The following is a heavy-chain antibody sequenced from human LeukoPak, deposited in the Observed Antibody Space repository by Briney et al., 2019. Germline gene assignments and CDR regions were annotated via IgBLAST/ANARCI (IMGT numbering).Heavy chain of an antibody. CDR1: GDSVSCGSAA. J-gene: IGHJ4*02. V-gene: IGHV6-1*01. Sequence: QTLSLTLAISGDSVSCGSAAWDWIRQSPSRGLEWLGRTYYRSKWYYDYAVSVKSRITINPDTSKNRFSLQLNSVTPEDTAVYYCARDLGAFDYWGQGTLVTVSS. CDR2: TYYRSKWYY. CDR3: ARDLGAFDY.